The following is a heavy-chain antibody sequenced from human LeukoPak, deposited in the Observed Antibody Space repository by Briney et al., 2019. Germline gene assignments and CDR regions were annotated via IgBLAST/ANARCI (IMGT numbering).Heavy chain of an antibody. Sequence: SETLTLTCAVYGGAMIGYHWTWIRQPPGQGLEWIGEVNDSGNPYYNSSLKSRLTISLDTSKNQFSLKLRSVTAADTALYYCARGRFRFIMGVGDHYYIDVWGEGTTVTVSS. D-gene: IGHD2-21*02. CDR1: GGAMIGYH. V-gene: IGHV4-34*01. CDR3: ARGRFRFIMGVGDHYYIDV. J-gene: IGHJ6*03. CDR2: VNDSGNP.